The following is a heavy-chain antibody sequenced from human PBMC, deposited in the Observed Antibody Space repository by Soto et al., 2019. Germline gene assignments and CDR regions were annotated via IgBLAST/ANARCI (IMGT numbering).Heavy chain of an antibody. V-gene: IGHV3-30-3*01. CDR1: GFTFGSYA. CDR2: ISYDGTNK. D-gene: IGHD6-13*01. CDR3: ARDSYSSNWYIDY. Sequence: LRLSCAASGFTFGSYAMHWVRQAPGKGLEWVTVISYDGTNKYYADSVKGRFTISRDNSKNTLYLQMDSLRAEDTALYYCARDSYSSNWYIDYWGQGTLVTVSS. J-gene: IGHJ4*02.